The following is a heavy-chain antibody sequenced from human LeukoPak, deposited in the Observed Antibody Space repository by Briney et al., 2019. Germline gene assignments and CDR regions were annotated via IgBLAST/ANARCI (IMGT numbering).Heavy chain of an antibody. CDR1: GGSFSGYY. V-gene: IGHV4-34*01. J-gene: IGHJ6*03. D-gene: IGHD6-13*01. CDR2: INHSGST. Sequence: MPSETLSLTCAVYGGSFSGYYWSWIRQPPGKGLEWIGEINHSGSTNYNPSLKSRVTISVDTSKNQFSLKLSSVTAADTAVYYCARADYSSTWSHDYYYMDVWGKGTTVTVSS. CDR3: ARADYSSTWSHDYYYMDV.